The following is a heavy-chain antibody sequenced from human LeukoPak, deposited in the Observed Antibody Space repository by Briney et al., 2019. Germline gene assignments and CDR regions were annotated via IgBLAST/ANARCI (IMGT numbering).Heavy chain of an antibody. CDR3: ARDFHRGGQQYYYGMDV. D-gene: IGHD6-13*01. CDR2: IYYSGST. Sequence: SETLSLTCTVSGGSISSYYWSWIRQPPGKGLEWIGYIYYSGSTNYNPSLKSRVTISVDTSKNQFSLKLSSVTAADTAVYYCARDFHRGGQQYYYGMDVWGQGTTVTVSS. V-gene: IGHV4-59*01. CDR1: GGSISSYY. J-gene: IGHJ6*02.